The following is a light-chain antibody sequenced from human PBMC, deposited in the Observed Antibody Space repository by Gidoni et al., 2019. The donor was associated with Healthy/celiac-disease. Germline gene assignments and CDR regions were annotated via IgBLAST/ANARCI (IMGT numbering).Light chain of an antibody. J-gene: IGKJ2*01. CDR2: DAS. CDR1: QSVSSY. Sequence: EIVLTQSPATLSLSPGDRATRSCRASQSVSSYVAWYQQKPGQAPRLLIYDASNRATGIPARFSGSGSGTDFTLTISSLEPEDFAVYYCQQRSNWQYTFGQGTKLEIK. CDR3: QQRSNWQYT. V-gene: IGKV3-11*01.